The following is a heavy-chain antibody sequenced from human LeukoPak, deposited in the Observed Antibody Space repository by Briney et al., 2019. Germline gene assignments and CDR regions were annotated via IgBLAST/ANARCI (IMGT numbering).Heavy chain of an antibody. J-gene: IGHJ4*02. CDR3: TTGYYDSRGRYYFDY. Sequence: GGSLRLSCAASGFTFSNAWMRWVRQTPGKGLEWVGRIKSKTDGGTTDYAAPVKGRFTISRDDSKNTLYLQMNSLKTEDTAVYYCTTGYYDSRGRYYFDYWGQGTLVTVSS. CDR2: IKSKTDGGTT. V-gene: IGHV3-15*01. D-gene: IGHD3-22*01. CDR1: GFTFSNAW.